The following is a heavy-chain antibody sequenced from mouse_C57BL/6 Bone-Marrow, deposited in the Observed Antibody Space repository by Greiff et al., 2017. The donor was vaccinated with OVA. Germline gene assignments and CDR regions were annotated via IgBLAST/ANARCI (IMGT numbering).Heavy chain of an antibody. CDR1: GYTFTSYW. CDR3: AREYYGSSSWYFDV. D-gene: IGHD1-1*01. V-gene: IGHV1-69*01. CDR2: IDPSDSYT. Sequence: QVQLQQSGAELVMPGASVKLSCKASGYTFTSYWMHWVKQRPGQGLEWIGEIDPSDSYTNYNQKFKGKSTLTVDKSSSTAYMQLSSLTSEDSAVYYCAREYYGSSSWYFDVWGTGTTVTGSS. J-gene: IGHJ1*03.